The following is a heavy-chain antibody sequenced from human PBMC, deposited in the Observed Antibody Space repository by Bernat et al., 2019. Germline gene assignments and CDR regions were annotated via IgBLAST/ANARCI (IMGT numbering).Heavy chain of an antibody. CDR1: GFSLSTSGVG. V-gene: IGHV2-5*02. J-gene: IGHJ3*02. CDR3: THIQDLNILRYFCWSYQGGHDSFDI. CDR2: IYWDDDK. Sequence: QITLKESGPTLVKPTQTLTLTCTFSGFSLSTSGVGVGWIRQPPGKALEWLALIYWDDDKRYSPSLTNRLTITKDTSKNQVVLTMTNMDPVDTATYYWTHIQDLNILRYFCWSYQGGHDSFDIWGQGTVVTVSS. D-gene: IGHD3-9*01.